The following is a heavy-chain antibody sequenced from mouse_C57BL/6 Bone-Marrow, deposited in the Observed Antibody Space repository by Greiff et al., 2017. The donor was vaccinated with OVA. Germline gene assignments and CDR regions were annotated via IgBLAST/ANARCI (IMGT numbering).Heavy chain of an antibody. CDR2: IYPRDGST. CDR3: ARERDTPFAY. J-gene: IGHJ3*01. CDR1: GYTFTSYD. Sequence: VKVVESGPELVKPGASVKLSCKASGYTFTSYDINWVKQRPGQGLEWIGWIYPRDGSTKYNEKFKGKATLTVDTSSSTAYMELHSLTSEDSAVYFCARERDTPFAYWGQGTLVTVSA. V-gene: IGHV1-85*01. D-gene: IGHD5-1-1*01.